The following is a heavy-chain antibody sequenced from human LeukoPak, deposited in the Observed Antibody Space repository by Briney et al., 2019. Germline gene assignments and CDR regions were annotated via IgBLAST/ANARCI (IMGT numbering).Heavy chain of an antibody. J-gene: IGHJ5*02. V-gene: IGHV3-53*01. Sequence: GGSLRLSCAASGFTLSSNYMSWVRQAPGKGLKWVSVIYSGGSTYYADSVKGRFTISRDNSKNTLYLQMNSLRAEDTAVYYCASRATVTTDRFWFDPWGQGTLVTVSS. D-gene: IGHD4-11*01. CDR2: IYSGGST. CDR1: GFTLSSNY. CDR3: ASRATVTTDRFWFDP.